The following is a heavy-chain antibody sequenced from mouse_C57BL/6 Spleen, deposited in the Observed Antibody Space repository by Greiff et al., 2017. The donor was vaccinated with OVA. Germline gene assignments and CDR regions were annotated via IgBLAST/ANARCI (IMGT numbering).Heavy chain of an antibody. CDR2: ISYDGSN. Sequence: EVQLVESGPGLVKPSQSLSLTCSVTGYSITSGYYWNWIRQFPGNKLEWMGYISYDGSNNYNPSLKNRISITRDTSKNQFFLKLNSVTTEDTATYYCARDHDGYPAWFAYWGQGTLVTVSA. CDR3: ARDHDGYPAWFAY. J-gene: IGHJ3*01. V-gene: IGHV3-6*01. CDR1: GYSITSGYY. D-gene: IGHD2-3*01.